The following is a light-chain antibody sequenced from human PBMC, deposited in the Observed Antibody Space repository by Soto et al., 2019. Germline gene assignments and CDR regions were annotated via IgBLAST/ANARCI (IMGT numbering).Light chain of an antibody. CDR3: LQSHSCPLT. V-gene: IGKV1-12*01. CDR2: GAS. Sequence: DIPMTQSPSSVSAAIGDRVTITCRASQDVGTWVAWYQQHPGKPPKLLIYGASGLHTGVPSRFSGSGSGTDFTLTFSALHPEDFATYFCLQSHSCPLTFGGGTNVDIK. CDR1: QDVGTW. J-gene: IGKJ4*01.